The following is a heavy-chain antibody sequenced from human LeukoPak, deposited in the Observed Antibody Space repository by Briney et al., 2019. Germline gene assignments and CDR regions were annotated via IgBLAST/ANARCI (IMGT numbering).Heavy chain of an antibody. D-gene: IGHD6-25*01. V-gene: IGHV4-39*01. J-gene: IGHJ4*02. CDR1: GGSLSSSSYY. CDR3: ARRRIAAFFDY. CDR2: IYYSGST. Sequence: SETLSLTCAVSGGSLSSSSYYWGWIRQPPGKGLEWIGSIYYSGSTYYNPSLKSRVTISVDTSKNQFSLKLSSVTAADTAVYYCARRRIAAFFDYWGQGTLVTVSS.